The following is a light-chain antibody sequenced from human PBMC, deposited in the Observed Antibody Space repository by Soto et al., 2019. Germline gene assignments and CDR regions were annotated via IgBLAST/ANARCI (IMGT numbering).Light chain of an antibody. CDR3: QQYNIWPQT. CDR1: QSVTSD. CDR2: DAS. V-gene: IGKV3-15*01. Sequence: EMVLTQSPATLSVSPGERATLSCRASQSVTSDLAWYPQKPGQAPRLLIYDASTRATGIPARFSGSGSATEFTLTISSLQSEDWAVDFGQQYNIWPQTVGQGTKVDIK. J-gene: IGKJ2*01.